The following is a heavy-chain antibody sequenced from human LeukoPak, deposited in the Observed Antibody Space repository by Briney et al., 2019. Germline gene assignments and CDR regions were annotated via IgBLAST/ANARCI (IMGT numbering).Heavy chain of an antibody. CDR3: ARGRDYGDYNWFDP. V-gene: IGHV4-61*02. Sequence: SETLSLTCTGSAGSISSGSYYWSWIRQPAGKGLEWIGRIYTSGSTNYNPSLKSRVTISVDTSKNQFSLKLSSVTAADTAVYYCARGRDYGDYNWFDPWGQGTLVTVSS. D-gene: IGHD4-17*01. J-gene: IGHJ5*02. CDR2: IYTSGST. CDR1: AGSISSGSYY.